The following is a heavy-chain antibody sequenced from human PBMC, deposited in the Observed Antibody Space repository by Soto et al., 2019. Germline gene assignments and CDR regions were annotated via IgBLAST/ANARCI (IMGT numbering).Heavy chain of an antibody. CDR3: AKDQASGQGSFDS. V-gene: IGHV3-30*18. J-gene: IGHJ4*02. CDR2: ISYDGSNQ. Sequence: LRLSCAASGFTFNIYGMHWVRQAPDKGLEWVALISYDGSNQYYADSVKGRFTISRDNSKNTLFLQMNSLRADDTAVYYCAKDQASGQGSFDSWGQGTLVTVYS. CDR1: GFTFNIYG.